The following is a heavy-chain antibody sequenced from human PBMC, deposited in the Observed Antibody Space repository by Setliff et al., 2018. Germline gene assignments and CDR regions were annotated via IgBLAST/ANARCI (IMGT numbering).Heavy chain of an antibody. CDR2: IYRDGNT. CDR1: GYSINSGYY. Sequence: SETLSLTCAVSGYSINSGYYWGWIRQSPGKGLEWIGSIYRDGNTYYNPSLRSRVTISVDTSKNQFSLNLSSVTAADTAVYYCARDGYGDDWNTFVDVYYYYMDVWGKGTTVTVYS. CDR3: ARDGYGDDWNTFVDVYYYYMDV. V-gene: IGHV4-38-2*02. J-gene: IGHJ6*03. D-gene: IGHD5-18*01.